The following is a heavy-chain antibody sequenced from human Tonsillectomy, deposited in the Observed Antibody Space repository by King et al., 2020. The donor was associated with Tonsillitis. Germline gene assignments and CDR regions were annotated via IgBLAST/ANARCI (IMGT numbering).Heavy chain of an antibody. CDR2: IYSSGST. CDR1: GASMSNNF. Sequence: QLQESGPGLVKPSETLSLTCTVSGASMSNNFWTWIRQPPGKGLEWIAYIYSSGSTDYNPSLKSRVTISIDTSNNQFSLNLTSVTAADTAVYYCARVGGAASGDFGMDVWGQGTTVTVSS. CDR3: ARVGGAASGDFGMDV. J-gene: IGHJ6*02. V-gene: IGHV4-59*01. D-gene: IGHD3-16*01.